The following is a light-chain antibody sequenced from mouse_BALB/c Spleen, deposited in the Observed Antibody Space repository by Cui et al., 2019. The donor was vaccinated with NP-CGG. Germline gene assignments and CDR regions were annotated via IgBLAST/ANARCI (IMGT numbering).Light chain of an antibody. CDR1: TGAVTTSNY. J-gene: IGLJ1*01. Sequence: QHVVTQAPALTTSPGATVTLTCRSSTGAVTTSNYANWVQEKPDHLFTGLIGGTNNRAPGIPARFSGSLIGDKTALTITGAQTEDEAIYFCALWYSNHWVFGGGTKLTVL. V-gene: IGLV1*01. CDR2: GTN. CDR3: ALWYSNHWV.